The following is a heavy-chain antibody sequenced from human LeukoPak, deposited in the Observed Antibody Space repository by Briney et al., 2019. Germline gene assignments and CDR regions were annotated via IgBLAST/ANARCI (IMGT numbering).Heavy chain of an antibody. V-gene: IGHV3-30*04. J-gene: IGHJ4*02. CDR1: GFSFTNYA. CDR3: ARDRGSDADYYASGTYYS. D-gene: IGHD3-10*01. Sequence: GGSLRLSCTASGFSFTNYALHWVRQAPGKGLDWVAAISYGGHNKYYADSVKGRFTISRDNSRDTLYLQMNSLRAEDTGLYYCARDRGSDADYYASGTYYSWGRGTLVTISS. CDR2: ISYGGHNK.